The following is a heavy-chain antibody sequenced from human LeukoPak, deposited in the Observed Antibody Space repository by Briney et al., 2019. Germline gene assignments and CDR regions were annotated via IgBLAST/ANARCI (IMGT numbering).Heavy chain of an antibody. CDR1: GGSISSGSYY. CDR2: IYTSGST. Sequence: SETLSLTCTVSGGSISSGSYYWSWIRQPAGKGLEWIGRIYTSGSTNYNPSLKSRVTISVDTSKNQFSLKLSSVTAADTAVYYCARDPYYDFLSGGFDPWGQGTLVTVSS. J-gene: IGHJ5*02. CDR3: ARDPYYDFLSGGFDP. D-gene: IGHD3-3*01. V-gene: IGHV4-61*02.